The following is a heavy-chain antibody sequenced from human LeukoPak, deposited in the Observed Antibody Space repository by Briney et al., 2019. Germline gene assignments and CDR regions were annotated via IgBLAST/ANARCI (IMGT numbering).Heavy chain of an antibody. J-gene: IGHJ4*02. V-gene: IGHV4-59*08. CDR3: ARQFPPYHSGSHYFDN. D-gene: IGHD3-10*01. Sequence: PSETLSLTCNVSGGAITGHYWSWLRQSPEKGLEWIGFIYFNGMTKYSPSLESRVTISVDTSKNQFSLRLTSVTAADTAVYFCARQFPPYHSGSHYFDNWGQGLPVAVSS. CDR1: GGAITGHY. CDR2: IYFNGMT.